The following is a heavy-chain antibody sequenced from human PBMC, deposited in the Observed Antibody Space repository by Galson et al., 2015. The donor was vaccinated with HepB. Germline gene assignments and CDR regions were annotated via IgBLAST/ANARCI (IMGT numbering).Heavy chain of an antibody. J-gene: IGHJ4*02. CDR3: AKGVGRITMVRGEL. V-gene: IGHV3-23*01. D-gene: IGHD3-10*01. Sequence: LRLSCAASGFTFSSYAMSWVRQAPGKGLEWVSAISGSGGSTYYADSVKGRFTISRDNSKNTLYLQMNSLRAEDTAVYYCAKGVGRITMVRGELWGQGTLVTVSS. CDR2: ISGSGGST. CDR1: GFTFSSYA.